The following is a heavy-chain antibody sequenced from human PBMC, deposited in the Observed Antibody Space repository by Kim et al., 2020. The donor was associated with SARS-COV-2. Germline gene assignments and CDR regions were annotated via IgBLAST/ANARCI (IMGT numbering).Heavy chain of an antibody. V-gene: IGHV3-30*04. CDR2: ISYDGSNK. D-gene: IGHD3-22*01. Sequence: GGSLRLSCAASGFTFSSYAMHWVRQAPGKGLERVAVISYDGSNKYYADSVKGRFTISRDNSKNTLYLQMNSLRAQDTAVYYCARGSGYYFPFDYWGQGTLVTVSS. CDR1: GFTFSSYA. CDR3: ARGSGYYFPFDY. J-gene: IGHJ4*02.